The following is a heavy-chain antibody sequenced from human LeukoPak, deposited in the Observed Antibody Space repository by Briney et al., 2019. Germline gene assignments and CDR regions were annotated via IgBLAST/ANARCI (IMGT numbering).Heavy chain of an antibody. CDR1: GGSISDSYYY. V-gene: IGHV4-39*01. CDR2: VDSSGDT. J-gene: IGHJ4*02. D-gene: IGHD2/OR15-2a*01. Sequence: SETLPLTCTVSGGSISDSYYYWGWIRQPPGKGLEWIANVDSSGDTYYNASLKSRVTIYMDISKSQFFLNLNSVTTADAAMYYCARRTFYRPFDYWGQGTLVTVSS. CDR3: ARRTFYRPFDY.